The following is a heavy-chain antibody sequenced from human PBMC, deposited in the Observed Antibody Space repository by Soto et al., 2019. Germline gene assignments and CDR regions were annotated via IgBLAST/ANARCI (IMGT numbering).Heavy chain of an antibody. Sequence: ASVKVSCKASGYTFTGYYMHWVRQAPGQGLEWMGWINPNSGGTNYAQKFQGWVTMTRDTSISTAYMELSRLRSDDTAVYYCAREYSSSARYYYGMDAWGQGTTVTVS. D-gene: IGHD6-6*01. CDR3: AREYSSSARYYYGMDA. J-gene: IGHJ6*02. CDR2: INPNSGGT. V-gene: IGHV1-2*04. CDR1: GYTFTGYY.